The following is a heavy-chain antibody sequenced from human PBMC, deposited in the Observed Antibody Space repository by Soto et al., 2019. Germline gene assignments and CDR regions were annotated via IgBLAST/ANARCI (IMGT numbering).Heavy chain of an antibody. Sequence: GGFLRLSCAVSGFTFSSYAMSWVRQAPGKGLEWVSAISGSGGSTYYADSVKGRFTISRDNSKNTLYLQMNSLSVEDTAVYYCAKRDRKWFDPWGQGTLVTVSS. V-gene: IGHV3-23*01. J-gene: IGHJ5*02. CDR3: AKRDRKWFDP. CDR1: GFTFSSYA. CDR2: ISGSGGST.